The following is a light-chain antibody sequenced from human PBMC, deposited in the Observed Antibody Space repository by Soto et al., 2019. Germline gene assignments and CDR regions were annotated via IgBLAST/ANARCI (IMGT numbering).Light chain of an antibody. V-gene: IGKV2-30*02. Sequence: DVVMTQSPLSLPVTLGQPASISCRSSQSLVHSDGNTYLNWFLQRPGQSPRRLIYKVSNRDSGVPDRFSGSGSGTDFTLRISRVEAEDVGVYYCMQGIHWPPYTFGQGTKLEI. CDR1: QSLVHSDGNTY. J-gene: IGKJ2*01. CDR3: MQGIHWPPYT. CDR2: KVS.